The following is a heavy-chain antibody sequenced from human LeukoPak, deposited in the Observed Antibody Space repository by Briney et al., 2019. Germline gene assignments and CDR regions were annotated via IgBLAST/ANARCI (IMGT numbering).Heavy chain of an antibody. CDR2: VFPIFGTP. J-gene: IGHJ4*02. CDR1: GGTFSNYA. CDR3: ARDQGDDF. Sequence: EASVNASSKASGGTFSNYAINWVRQAPGQGLEWMGRVFPIFGTPNYAQKFQGRVTFTADKSTSTAYMELSSLTSEDTAVYYCARDQGDDFGGRGTLVTVPS. V-gene: IGHV1-69*06. D-gene: IGHD2-21*01.